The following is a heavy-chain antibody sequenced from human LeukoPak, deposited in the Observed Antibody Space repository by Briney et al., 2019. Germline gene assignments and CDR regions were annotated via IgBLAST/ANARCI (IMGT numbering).Heavy chain of an antibody. CDR3: ARGARWYYYYMDV. Sequence: PGGSLRLSCAASGFTFSSYAMGWVRQAPGKGLEWVSYISSSGSTIYYADSVKGRFTISRDNAKNSLYLQMNSLRAEDTAVYYCARGARWYYYYMDVWGKGTTVTVSS. CDR2: ISSSGSTI. V-gene: IGHV3-48*04. D-gene: IGHD6-13*01. CDR1: GFTFSSYA. J-gene: IGHJ6*03.